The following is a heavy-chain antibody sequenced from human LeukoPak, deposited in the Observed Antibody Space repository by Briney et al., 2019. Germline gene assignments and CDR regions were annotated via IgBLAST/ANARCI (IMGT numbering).Heavy chain of an antibody. D-gene: IGHD2-21*01. Sequence: ASVKVSCKASGYTFTGYYMHWVRQAPGQGLEWMGWINPNSGGTNYAQKFQGRVTMTRDTSISTAYMELSRLRSDDTAVYYCARKGWDLAGYCGGDCPFDYWGQGTLVTVSS. CDR3: ARKGWDLAGYCGGDCPFDY. J-gene: IGHJ4*02. CDR1: GYTFTGYY. CDR2: INPNSGGT. V-gene: IGHV1-2*02.